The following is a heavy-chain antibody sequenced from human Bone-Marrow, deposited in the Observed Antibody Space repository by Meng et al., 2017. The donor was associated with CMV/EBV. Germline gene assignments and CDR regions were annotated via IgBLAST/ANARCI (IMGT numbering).Heavy chain of an antibody. CDR2: INPSGGST. D-gene: IGHD3-3*01. J-gene: IGHJ6*02. Sequence: ASVKVSCKASGNTFTSLEINWVRQAPGQGLEWMGIINPSGGSTSYAQKFQGRVTMTRDTSTSTVYMELSSLRSEDTAVYYCARDSGHIWSGRIGGMDVWGQGTTVTVSS. CDR3: ARDSGHIWSGRIGGMDV. CDR1: GNTFTSLE. V-gene: IGHV1-46*01.